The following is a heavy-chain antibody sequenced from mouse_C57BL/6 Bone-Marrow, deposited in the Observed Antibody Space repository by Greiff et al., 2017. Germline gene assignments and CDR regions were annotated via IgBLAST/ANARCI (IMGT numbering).Heavy chain of an antibody. CDR3: ERGSLYGQGEYYFDY. D-gene: IGHD1-1*01. CDR1: GYTFTSYW. J-gene: IGHJ2*01. CDR2: IDPSDSYT. Sequence: QVQLQQPGAELVMPGSSVKLSCKASGYTFTSYWMHWVQQRPGQGLEWIGEIDPSDSYTNYNQKFKGKSTLTVDKSSSTAYMQLSSLTSEDSAVYYYERGSLYGQGEYYFDYWGQGTTLTVSS. V-gene: IGHV1-69*01.